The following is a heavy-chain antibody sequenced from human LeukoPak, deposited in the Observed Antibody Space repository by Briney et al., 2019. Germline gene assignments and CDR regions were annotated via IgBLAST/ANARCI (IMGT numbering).Heavy chain of an antibody. V-gene: IGHV3-74*01. Sequence: GGSLRLSCAASGFTFSSYWMHWVRQAPGKGLVWVSRINSDGSSTTYADSVKGRFTISRDNAKNTLYLQMNSLRAEDTAVYYCARDRPYYDFWSGYPYNWFDPWGQGTLVTVSS. D-gene: IGHD3-3*01. CDR1: GFTFSSYW. J-gene: IGHJ5*02. CDR3: ARDRPYYDFWSGYPYNWFDP. CDR2: INSDGSST.